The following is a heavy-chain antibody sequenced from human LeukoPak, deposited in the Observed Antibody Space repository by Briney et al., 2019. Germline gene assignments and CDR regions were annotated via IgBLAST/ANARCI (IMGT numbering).Heavy chain of an antibody. Sequence: GRSLRLSCAASGFTFSGYGMHWVRQAPGKGVERVAFIHYDGSDKYYADSVKGRFTISRDNSNNALYLQRNSLGAENTAVHSWGEELGKSFDFWGQGNLVTVS. CDR3: GEELGKSFDF. D-gene: IGHD7-27*01. CDR1: GFTFSGYG. V-gene: IGHV3-30*02. CDR2: IHYDGSDK. J-gene: IGHJ5*01.